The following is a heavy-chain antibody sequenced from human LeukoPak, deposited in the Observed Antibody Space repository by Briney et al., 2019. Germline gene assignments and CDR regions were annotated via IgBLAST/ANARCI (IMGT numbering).Heavy chain of an antibody. CDR3: ARDVWTGVAVSDY. V-gene: IGHV3-7*01. J-gene: IGHJ4*02. CDR2: IKEDGSIQ. CDR1: GFTFSSYW. Sequence: QTGGSLRLSCVASGFTFSSYWMTWVRQAPGKGLEWLANIKEDGSIQYYLDSVRGRFTISRDNAKTSVYLQLNSLRADDTAVYYCARDVWTGVAVSDYWGQGTLVIVSS. D-gene: IGHD6-19*01.